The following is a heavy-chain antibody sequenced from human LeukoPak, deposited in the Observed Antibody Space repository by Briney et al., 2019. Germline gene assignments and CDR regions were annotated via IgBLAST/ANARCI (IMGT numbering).Heavy chain of an antibody. D-gene: IGHD3-10*01. CDR3: ARDVVGSFFLWAFDI. CDR2: ISSSSSYI. J-gene: IGHJ3*02. V-gene: IGHV3-21*01. CDR1: GFTFSSYS. Sequence: GGSLRLSCAASGFTFSSYSMNWVRQAPGEGLEWVSSISSSSSYIYYADSVKGRFTISRDNAKNSLYLQMNSLRAEDTAVYYCARDVVGSFFLWAFDIWGQGTMVTVSS.